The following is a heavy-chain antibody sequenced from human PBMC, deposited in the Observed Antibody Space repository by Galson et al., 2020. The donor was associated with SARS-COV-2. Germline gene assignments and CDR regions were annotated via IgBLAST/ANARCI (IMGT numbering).Heavy chain of an antibody. CDR3: VKTVAGHYYYYFGMDV. V-gene: IGHV3-30*18. Sequence: TGGSLRLSCAASGFTFSSYGMHWVRQAPGKGLEWVTVISYDGSNKYYADSVKGRFTISRDNSKNTLYLQMNSLRAEDTAVDYCVKTVAGHYYYYFGMDVCGQGTTGTVSS. CDR2: ISYDGSNK. CDR1: GFTFSSYG. D-gene: IGHD6-19*01. J-gene: IGHJ6*02.